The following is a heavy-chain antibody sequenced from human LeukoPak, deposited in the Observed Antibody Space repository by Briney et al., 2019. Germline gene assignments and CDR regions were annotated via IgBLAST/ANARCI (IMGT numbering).Heavy chain of an antibody. D-gene: IGHD2-2*01. CDR1: GGSISHGNYY. V-gene: IGHV4-30-4*01. J-gene: IGHJ5*02. Sequence: SQTLSLTCTVSGGSISHGNYYWSWIRQPPGRGLEWIGHIFYSGSTYYNPSLKSRVTISLDTSKNLFSLKLTSVTAADTAVYYCARRMGYCTSPSRLDHWFDPWGQGTLVTVSS. CDR2: IFYSGST. CDR3: ARRMGYCTSPSRLDHWFDP.